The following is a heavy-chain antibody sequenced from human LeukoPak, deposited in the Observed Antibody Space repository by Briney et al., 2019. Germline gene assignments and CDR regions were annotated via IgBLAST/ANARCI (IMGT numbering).Heavy chain of an antibody. V-gene: IGHV3-72*01. D-gene: IGHD1-20*01. J-gene: IGHJ4*02. CDR3: ASVTAGVINY. CDR2: TRNKANSYTT. CDR1: GFTFSDHY. Sequence: PGGSLRLSCAASGFTFSDHYMDWVRQAPGKGLEWVGRTRNKANSYTTEYAASVRGRFTISRDDSKNSLYLQMNSLKTEDTAVYYCASVTAGVINYWGQGTLVTVSS.